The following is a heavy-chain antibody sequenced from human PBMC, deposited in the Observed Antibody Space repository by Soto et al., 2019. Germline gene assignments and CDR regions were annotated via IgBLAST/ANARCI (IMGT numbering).Heavy chain of an antibody. D-gene: IGHD3-16*01. CDR2: IFATGST. CDR1: GGSINSNAYF. CDR3: ARQTFTFSTVSQGRGKWFDP. Sequence: SETLSLTCTVSGGSINSNAYFWGWVRQPPGKGLVWIGSIFATGSTYFNPSLRSRVTISVDTSKNHFSLKLSAVTAADTAVYYCARQTFTFSTVSQGRGKWFDPGGAGTLVTVSS. J-gene: IGHJ5*02. V-gene: IGHV4-39*01.